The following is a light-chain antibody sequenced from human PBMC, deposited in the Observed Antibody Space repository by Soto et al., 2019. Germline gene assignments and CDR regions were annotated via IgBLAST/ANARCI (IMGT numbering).Light chain of an antibody. CDR1: QGISSY. Sequence: DIPLTQSPSFLSASVGDRVTITCRASQGISSYLAWYQQKPGKAPRLLIYAASTLQSRVPSRFSGSGSGTEVTLTSSSLQPEDFATYHCQQLNSYPLAFGGGTKVEIK. J-gene: IGKJ4*01. V-gene: IGKV1-9*01. CDR3: QQLNSYPLA. CDR2: AAS.